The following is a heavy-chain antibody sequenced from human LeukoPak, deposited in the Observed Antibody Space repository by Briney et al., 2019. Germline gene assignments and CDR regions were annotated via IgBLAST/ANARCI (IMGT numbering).Heavy chain of an antibody. CDR1: GGSISSYY. V-gene: IGHV4-59*08. J-gene: IGHJ4*02. CDR2: IYYSGST. D-gene: IGHD3-10*01. CDR3: ARQGAALWFGEYYFDY. Sequence: PSETLSLTCTVSGGSISSYYWSWIRQPPGKGLEWIGYIYYSGSTNYNPSLKSRVTISVDTSKNQFSLKLSSVTAADTAVYYCARQGAALWFGEYYFDYWGQGTLVTVSS.